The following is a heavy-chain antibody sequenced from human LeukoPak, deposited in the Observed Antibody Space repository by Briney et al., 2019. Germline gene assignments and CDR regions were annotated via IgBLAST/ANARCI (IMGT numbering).Heavy chain of an antibody. J-gene: IGHJ4*02. CDR2: IYYSGST. CDR1: GGSISSYY. CDR3: ARKGAGRWFDY. Sequence: SETLSLTCTVSGGSISSYYWSWIRQPPGKGLEWIGYIYYSGSTNYNPSLKSRVTISVDTSKNQFSLKLSSVTAADTAAYYCARKGAGRWFDYWGQGTLVTVSS. D-gene: IGHD1-26*01. V-gene: IGHV4-59*08.